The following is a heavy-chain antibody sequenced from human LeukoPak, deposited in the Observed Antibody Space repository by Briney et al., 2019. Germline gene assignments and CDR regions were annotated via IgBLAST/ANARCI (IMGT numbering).Heavy chain of an antibody. J-gene: IGHJ6*02. Sequence: GASVKVSCKASGYTFTSYGISWVRQAPGQGLEWMGWISAYNGNTNYAQKLQGRVTMTTDTSTSTAYMELRSLRSDDTAVYYCARDQSGYRLRVYYGMDVWGQGTTVTVSS. D-gene: IGHD3-3*01. CDR3: ARDQSGYRLRVYYGMDV. CDR1: GYTFTSYG. V-gene: IGHV1-18*01. CDR2: ISAYNGNT.